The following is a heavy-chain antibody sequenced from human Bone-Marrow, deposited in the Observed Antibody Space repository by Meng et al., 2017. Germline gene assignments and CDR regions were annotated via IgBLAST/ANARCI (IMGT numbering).Heavy chain of an antibody. V-gene: IGHV3-21*01. CDR3: VRESFGVGDHFDF. CDR1: GFTFSSYA. D-gene: IGHD3-16*01. J-gene: IGHJ4*02. Sequence: GESLKISCAASGFTFSSYAMSWVRQAPGKGLEWVSSISSSSSYIYYADSVKGRFTISRDNAKNTVYLQVNSLRAEDTAVYFCVRESFGVGDHFDFWGQGTLVTVSS. CDR2: ISSSSSYI.